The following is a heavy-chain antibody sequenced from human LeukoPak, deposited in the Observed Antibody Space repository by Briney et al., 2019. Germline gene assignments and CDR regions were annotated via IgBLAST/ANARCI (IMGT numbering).Heavy chain of an antibody. D-gene: IGHD4-17*01. J-gene: IGHJ4*02. CDR3: ARDRLVVSTVPQADY. CDR2: IKHDGSEK. Sequence: GGSLRLSCEASGFTFSNYWMSWVRQAPGKGLEWVANIKHDGSEKYYADSVTGRFTISRDNGKNSLYVQLNSLTVEDTAVYYCARDRLVVSTVPQADYWGQGTLVTVSS. V-gene: IGHV3-7*01. CDR1: GFTFSNYW.